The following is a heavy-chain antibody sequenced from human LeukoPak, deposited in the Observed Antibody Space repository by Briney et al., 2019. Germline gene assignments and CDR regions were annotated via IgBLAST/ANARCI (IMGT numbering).Heavy chain of an antibody. CDR2: IYSGGST. CDR3: ARDILTGYYPHYYYYGMDV. J-gene: IGHJ6*02. D-gene: IGHD3-9*01. V-gene: IGHV3-66*01. Sequence: GGSLRLSCAASGFTASSNYMSWVRQAPGKGLEWVSVIYSGGSTYYADSVKGRFTISRDNSKNTLYLQMNSLRAEDTAVYYCARDILTGYYPHYYYYGMDVWGQGTTVTVSS. CDR1: GFTASSNY.